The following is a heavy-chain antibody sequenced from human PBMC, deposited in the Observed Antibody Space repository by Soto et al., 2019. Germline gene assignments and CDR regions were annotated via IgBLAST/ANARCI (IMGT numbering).Heavy chain of an antibody. CDR3: AKFSRDGYNSGLGDDAFDI. CDR2: ISYDGSNK. Sequence: GGSLRLSCAASGFTFSSYGMHWVRQAPGKGLEWVAVISYDGSNKYYADSVKGRFTISRDNSKNTLYLQMNSLRAEDTAVYYCAKFSRDGYNSGLGDDAFDIWGQGTMVTVSS. V-gene: IGHV3-30*18. D-gene: IGHD5-12*01. J-gene: IGHJ3*02. CDR1: GFTFSSYG.